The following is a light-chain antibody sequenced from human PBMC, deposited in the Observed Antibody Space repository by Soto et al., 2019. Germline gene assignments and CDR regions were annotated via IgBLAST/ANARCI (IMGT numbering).Light chain of an antibody. J-gene: IGLJ1*01. CDR2: GND. CDR3: ATWDDSLNGRCV. CDR1: RSNIGSFT. V-gene: IGLV1-44*01. Sequence: QSVLTQPPSASGTPGQRVTISCSGSRSNIGSFTVNWYQQLPGTAPKLLIYGNDLRPSGVPDRFSGSKSGTSASLAISGLQSEDEADYFCATWDDSLNGRCVFGTGTKLTVL.